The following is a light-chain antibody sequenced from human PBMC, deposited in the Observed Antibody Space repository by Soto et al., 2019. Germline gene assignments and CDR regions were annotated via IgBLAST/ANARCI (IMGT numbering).Light chain of an antibody. J-gene: IGKJ3*01. CDR2: GAS. CDR1: QSVSSSY. V-gene: IGKV3-20*01. Sequence: ESVLTQSPGTLSLSPGERATLSCRASQSVSSSYLAWYQQKPGQAPRLLIYGASSRATGIPDRFSGSGSGTDFTLTISRLEPEDFAVYYCQPYGSSPFTFGPGTKVDIK. CDR3: QPYGSSPFT.